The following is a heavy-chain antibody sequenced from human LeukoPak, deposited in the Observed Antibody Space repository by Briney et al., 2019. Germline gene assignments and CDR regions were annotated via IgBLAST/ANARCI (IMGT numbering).Heavy chain of an antibody. J-gene: IGHJ6*03. Sequence: ASVKVSCKASGYTFTGYYMHWVRQAPGQGLEWMGWINPNSGGTNYAQKFQGRVTMTRDTSISTAYMELNRLRSDDTAVYYCASTSPVAGPHYYYYMDVWGKGTTVTISS. CDR2: INPNSGGT. D-gene: IGHD6-19*01. CDR1: GYTFTGYY. V-gene: IGHV1-2*02. CDR3: ASTSPVAGPHYYYYMDV.